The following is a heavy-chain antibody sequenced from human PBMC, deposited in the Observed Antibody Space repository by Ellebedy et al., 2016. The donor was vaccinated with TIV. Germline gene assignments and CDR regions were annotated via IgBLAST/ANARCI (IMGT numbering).Heavy chain of an antibody. Sequence: GESLKISCAASGFSSSNYYMTWIRQAPGKGLEWISYISESSTDTNYADSVRGRFTISRDNAKNSLYLQMNSLRVEDTAVYYCARTARSLDSWGQGTLVTVSS. J-gene: IGHJ4*02. V-gene: IGHV3-11*06. CDR2: ISESSTDT. CDR1: GFSSSNYY. CDR3: ARTARSLDS.